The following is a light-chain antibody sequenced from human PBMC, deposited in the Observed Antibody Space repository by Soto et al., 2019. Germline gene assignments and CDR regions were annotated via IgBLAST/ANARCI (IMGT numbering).Light chain of an antibody. V-gene: IGKV3-20*01. J-gene: IGKJ4*01. Sequence: EVVLTQSPGTLSLSPGERATLSCRASQSVSSSLLTWFQQKPGQAPRLLIYAASNRAAGIPDRFSGSGSGTDFTLTISRLEPEDFAVYYCQQYGSAPFTFGGGTRWIS. CDR2: AAS. CDR1: QSVSSSL. CDR3: QQYGSAPFT.